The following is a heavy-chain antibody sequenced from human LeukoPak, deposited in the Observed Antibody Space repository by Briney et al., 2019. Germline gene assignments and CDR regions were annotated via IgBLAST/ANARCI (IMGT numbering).Heavy chain of an antibody. V-gene: IGHV4-4*07. J-gene: IGHJ4*02. CDR1: GGSISSYY. D-gene: IGHD6-6*01. CDR3: AREIAARSYYFDY. CDR2: IYTSGST. Sequence: SETLSLTCTVSGGSISSYYWSRLRQPAGKGLEWIGRIYTSGSTNYNPSLKSRVTMSVDTSKNQFSLKLSSVTAADTAVYYCAREIAARSYYFDYWGQGTLVTVSS.